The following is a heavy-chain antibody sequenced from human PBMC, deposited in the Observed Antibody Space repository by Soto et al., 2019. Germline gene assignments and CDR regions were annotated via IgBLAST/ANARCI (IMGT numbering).Heavy chain of an antibody. CDR2: IYYSGST. V-gene: IGHV4-39*01. CDR1: GGSISSSSYY. D-gene: IGHD6-13*01. CDR3: ARRIAAAKYYYYYGMDV. Sequence: LSLTCTVSGGSISSSSYYWGWIRQPPGKGLEWIGSIYYSGSTHYNPSLKSRVTISVDTSKNQFSLKLSSVTAADTAVYYCARRIAAAKYYYYYGMDVWGQGTTVTAP. J-gene: IGHJ6*02.